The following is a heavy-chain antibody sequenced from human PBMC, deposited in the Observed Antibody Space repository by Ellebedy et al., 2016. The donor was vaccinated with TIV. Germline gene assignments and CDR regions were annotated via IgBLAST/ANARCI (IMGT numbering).Heavy chain of an antibody. CDR2: ISSSSSYI. CDR3: ARKENDYGDYYYYGMDV. Sequence: PGGSLRLSCAASGFTFSSYSMNWVRQAPGKGLEWVSSISSSSSYIYYADSVKGRFTISRDNAKNSLYLQINSLRAEDTAVYYCARKENDYGDYYYYGMDVWGQGTTVTVSS. CDR1: GFTFSSYS. D-gene: IGHD4-17*01. J-gene: IGHJ6*02. V-gene: IGHV3-21*01.